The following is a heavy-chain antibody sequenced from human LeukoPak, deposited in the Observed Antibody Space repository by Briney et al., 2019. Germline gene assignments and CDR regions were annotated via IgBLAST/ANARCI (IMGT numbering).Heavy chain of an antibody. Sequence: GRSLRLSCAASGFTFSSYGMHWVRQAPGKGLEWVGRIKSKTDGGTTDYAAPVKGRFTISRDDSKNTLYLQMNSLKTEDTAVYYCTAGLTPSPYYFDYWGQGTLVTVSS. D-gene: IGHD6-6*01. CDR2: IKSKTDGGTT. V-gene: IGHV3-15*07. CDR1: GFTFSSYG. J-gene: IGHJ4*02. CDR3: TAGLTPSPYYFDY.